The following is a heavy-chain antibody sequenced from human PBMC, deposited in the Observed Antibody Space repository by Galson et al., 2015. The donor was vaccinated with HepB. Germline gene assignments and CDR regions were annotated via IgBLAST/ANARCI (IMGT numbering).Heavy chain of an antibody. J-gene: IGHJ6*03. CDR3: ARDKKLGYYYYMDV. V-gene: IGHV3-20*01. D-gene: IGHD1-7*01. CDR2: INWNGGST. CDR1: GFTFDDYG. Sequence: SLRLSCAASGFTFDDYGMSWVRQAPGKGLEWVSGINWNGGSTGYADSVKGRFTISRDNAKNSLYLQMNSLRAEDTALYHCARDKKLGYYYYMDVWGKGTTVTVSS.